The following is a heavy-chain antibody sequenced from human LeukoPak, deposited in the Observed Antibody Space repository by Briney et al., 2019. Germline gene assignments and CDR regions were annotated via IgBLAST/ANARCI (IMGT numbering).Heavy chain of an antibody. V-gene: IGHV4-34*01. Sequence: SETLSLTCAVYGGSFSGYYWSWIRQPPGKGLEWIGEINHSGSTNYNPSLKSRVTISVDTSKNQFSLKLSSVTAADTAVYYCARVVGDFWTILRGAFDIWGQGTMVTVSS. CDR1: GGSFSGYY. J-gene: IGHJ3*02. CDR2: INHSGST. CDR3: ARVVGDFWTILRGAFDI. D-gene: IGHD3-3*01.